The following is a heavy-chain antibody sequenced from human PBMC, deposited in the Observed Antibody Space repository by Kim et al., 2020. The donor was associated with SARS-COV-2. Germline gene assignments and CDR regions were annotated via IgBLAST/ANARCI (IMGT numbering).Heavy chain of an antibody. CDR2: IYYSGST. Sequence: SETLSLTCTVSGGSISSGGYYWSWIRQHPGKGLEWIGYIYYSGSTYYNPSLKSRVTISVDTSKNQFSLKLSSVTAADTAVYYCARVRVVVPAARNWFDPWGQGTLVTDSS. D-gene: IGHD2-2*01. CDR1: GGSISSGGYY. V-gene: IGHV4-31*03. J-gene: IGHJ5*02. CDR3: ARVRVVVPAARNWFDP.